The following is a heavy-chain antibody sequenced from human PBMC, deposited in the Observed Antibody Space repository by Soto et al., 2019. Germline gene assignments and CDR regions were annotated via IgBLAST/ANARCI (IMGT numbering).Heavy chain of an antibody. J-gene: IGHJ4*02. CDR3: ARDSPPVDY. CDR1: GYTFTSYG. V-gene: IGHV1-18*01. Sequence: QVQLVQSGAEVKKPGASVKVSCKASGYTFTSYGISWVRQAPGQGLEWMGWISAYNGNTKNAKKLQGRVTMTTDTSTSTAHMELRSLRSDDTALYYCARDSPPVDYWGQGTLVTVSS. CDR2: ISAYNGNT.